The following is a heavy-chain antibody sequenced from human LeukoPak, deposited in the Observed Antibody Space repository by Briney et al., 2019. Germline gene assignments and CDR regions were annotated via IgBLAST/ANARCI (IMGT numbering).Heavy chain of an antibody. Sequence: GASVKVSCKASGGAFSSYAISWVRQAPGQGLEWMGGIIPIFGTANYAQKFQGRVTITADESTSTAYMELSSLRSEDTAVYYCARDGGSGSCYHWFDPWGQGTLVTVSS. CDR2: IIPIFGTA. CDR1: GGAFSSYA. J-gene: IGHJ5*02. D-gene: IGHD1-26*01. V-gene: IGHV1-69*13. CDR3: ARDGGSGSCYHWFDP.